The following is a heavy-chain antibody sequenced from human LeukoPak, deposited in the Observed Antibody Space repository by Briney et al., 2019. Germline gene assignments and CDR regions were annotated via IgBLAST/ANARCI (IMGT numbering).Heavy chain of an antibody. J-gene: IGHJ6*03. V-gene: IGHV4-31*03. Sequence: SETLSLTCTVSGGSISSGGYSWSWIRQHPGKGLEWIGYIYYSGSTYDNPSLKSRVTISVETSKNQFSLKLSSVTAADTAVYYCARVAMVTYYYYYMDVWGKGTPVTVS. D-gene: IGHD5-18*01. CDR1: GGSISSGGYS. CDR2: IYYSGST. CDR3: ARVAMVTYYYYYMDV.